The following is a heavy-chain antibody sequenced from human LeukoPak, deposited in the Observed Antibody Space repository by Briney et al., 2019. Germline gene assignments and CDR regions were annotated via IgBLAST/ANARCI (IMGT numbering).Heavy chain of an antibody. CDR1: GFTFSSYS. V-gene: IGHV3-21*01. Sequence: GESLRLSCAASGFTFSSYSMNWVRQAPGKGLEWVSFISSSSSYIYYADSVKGRFTISRDNAKNSLYLQMNSLRAEDTAVYYCARDLRSSGYYAFDYWGQGTLVTVSS. CDR2: ISSSSSYI. D-gene: IGHD3-22*01. J-gene: IGHJ4*02. CDR3: ARDLRSSGYYAFDY.